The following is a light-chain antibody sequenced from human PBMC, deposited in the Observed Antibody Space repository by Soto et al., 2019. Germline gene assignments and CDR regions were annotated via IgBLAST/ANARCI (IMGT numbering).Light chain of an antibody. CDR1: QSVSSSY. V-gene: IGKV3-20*01. CDR2: GAS. CDR3: QQYGSSLFT. J-gene: IGKJ3*01. Sequence: EIVLTQSPGTLSLSPGERATLSCRASQSVSSSYLDWYQQKPGQAPRLLIYGASSMATGIPDRFSGSGSGTDFTLTISRLEPEDFAVYYCQQYGSSLFTFGPGTKVDIK.